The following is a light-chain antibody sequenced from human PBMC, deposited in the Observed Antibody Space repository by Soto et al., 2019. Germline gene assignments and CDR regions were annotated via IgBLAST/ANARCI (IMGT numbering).Light chain of an antibody. V-gene: IGKV3-11*01. J-gene: IGKJ5*01. CDR2: DAS. CDR1: QSINIY. Sequence: EIVLTQSPATLSLSPGERATLSCRASQSINIYLAWYQQRPGQAPRLLIYDASNRATGVPVRFSGSGSGTDFTLTISSLEPEDFAVYYCKQRGDWPPITFGHGTRLEIK. CDR3: KQRGDWPPIT.